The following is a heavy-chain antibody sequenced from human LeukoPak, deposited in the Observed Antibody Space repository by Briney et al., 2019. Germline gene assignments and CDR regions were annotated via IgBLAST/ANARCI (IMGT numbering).Heavy chain of an antibody. CDR1: GVSISSGGYY. V-gene: IGHV4-30-2*01. Sequence: SQTLSLTCTVSGVSISSGGYYWSWIRQPPGKGLEWIGEIYHSGSTNYNPSLKSRVTISVDKSKNQFSLKLSSVTAADTAVYYCARGGIAVAISNWFDPWGQGTLVTVSS. D-gene: IGHD6-19*01. J-gene: IGHJ5*02. CDR2: IYHSGST. CDR3: ARGGIAVAISNWFDP.